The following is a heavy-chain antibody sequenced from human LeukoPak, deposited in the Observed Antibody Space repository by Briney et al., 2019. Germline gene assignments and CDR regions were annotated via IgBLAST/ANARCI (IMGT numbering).Heavy chain of an antibody. J-gene: IGHJ5*02. CDR3: ATMTGPQNYYWFDP. V-gene: IGHV1-2*06. CDR1: GYTFTAFY. CDR2: INPNSGDT. Sequence: ASVKVSCKASGYTFTAFYIHWVRQAPGQGLEWMGRINPNSGDTNYAQKFQGRVTMTRDTSIRTAYMELSRLTSDDTAIYYCATMTGPQNYYWFDPWGQGTLVTVSS. D-gene: IGHD3-9*01.